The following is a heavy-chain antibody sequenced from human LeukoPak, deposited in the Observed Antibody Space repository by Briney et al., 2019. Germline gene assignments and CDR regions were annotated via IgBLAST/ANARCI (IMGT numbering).Heavy chain of an antibody. V-gene: IGHV1-2*02. D-gene: IGHD1-26*01. CDR1: GYTLTGYY. CDR2: INPNSGGT. J-gene: IGHJ4*02. Sequence: ASVKVSCKASGYTLTGYYMHWVRQAPGQGLEWMGWINPNSGGTNYAQKFQGRVTATRDTSISTAYMELSRLISDDTAVYYCARGSGNYYCDYWGQGTLVTVSS. CDR3: ARGSGNYYCDY.